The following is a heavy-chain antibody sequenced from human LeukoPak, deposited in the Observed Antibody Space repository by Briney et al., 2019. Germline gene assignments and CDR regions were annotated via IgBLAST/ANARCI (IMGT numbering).Heavy chain of an antibody. Sequence: GGSLRLSCKGSGFTSTDYGTSWVRRAPGKGLVWVGCIRSKASGATIEYAASVKGRFSIARDDSKNIAYLQMNSLKSEDTAVYYCTRDAYNTGWNSDYWGQGTLVTVSS. CDR2: IRSKASGATI. CDR1: GFTSTDYG. CDR3: TRDAYNTGWNSDY. V-gene: IGHV3-49*04. J-gene: IGHJ4*02. D-gene: IGHD6-19*01.